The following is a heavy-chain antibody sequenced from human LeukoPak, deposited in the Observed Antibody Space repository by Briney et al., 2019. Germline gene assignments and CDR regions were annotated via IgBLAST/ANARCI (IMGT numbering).Heavy chain of an antibody. CDR3: AKGRAPSGSYADY. D-gene: IGHD1-26*01. CDR2: IYGSGDGT. CDR1: GFTFTNYA. V-gene: IGHV3-23*01. Sequence: PGGSLRLSCAASGFTFTNYAMTWVRQAPGKGLEWVSTIYGSGDGTYYADSVKGRFTISRDNSKNTLYVQMNSLRAEDTAVYYCAKGRAPSGSYADYWRQGPLVAVSS. J-gene: IGHJ4*03.